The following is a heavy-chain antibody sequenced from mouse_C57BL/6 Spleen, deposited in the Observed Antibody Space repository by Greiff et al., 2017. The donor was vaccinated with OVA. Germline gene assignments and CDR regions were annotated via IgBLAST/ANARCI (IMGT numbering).Heavy chain of an antibody. CDR3: ARSPLYYFDY. V-gene: IGHV1-50*01. CDR2: IDPSDSYT. Sequence: VQLQQPGAELVKPGASVKLSCKASGYTFTSYWMQWVKQRPGQGLEWIGEIDPSDSYTNYNQKFKGKATLTVDTSSSTAYMQLSSLTSEDSAVYYCARSPLYYFDYWGQGTTLTVSS. J-gene: IGHJ2*01. CDR1: GYTFTSYW.